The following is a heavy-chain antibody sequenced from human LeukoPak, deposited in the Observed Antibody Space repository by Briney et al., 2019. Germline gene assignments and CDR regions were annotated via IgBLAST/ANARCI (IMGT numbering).Heavy chain of an antibody. Sequence: SVNVSCKTSGGSFSSYAITWVRQAPGQGLEWMGRIIPIFGTPTYAQKFQGRVTITADMGSSTAYLELTSLTSEDTARYFCAKQGAVRQDYYMDVWGSGTTVTVSS. CDR1: GGSFSSYA. CDR3: AKQGAVRQDYYMDV. V-gene: IGHV1-69*06. J-gene: IGHJ6*03. CDR2: IIPIFGTP. D-gene: IGHD3-16*01.